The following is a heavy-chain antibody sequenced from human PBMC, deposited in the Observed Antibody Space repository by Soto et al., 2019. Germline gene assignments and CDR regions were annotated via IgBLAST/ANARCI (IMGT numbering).Heavy chain of an antibody. CDR1: GFTFSSYG. D-gene: IGHD3-22*01. Sequence: QVQLVESGGGVVQPGRSLRLSCAASGFTFSSYGMHWVRQAPGKGLELVAVISYDGNNKYYADSVKGRFTISRDNSKNTLYLQMNSLRAEDTAVYYCAKDRGSSGYLAPDYWGQGTLVTVSS. CDR3: AKDRGSSGYLAPDY. J-gene: IGHJ4*02. CDR2: ISYDGNNK. V-gene: IGHV3-30*18.